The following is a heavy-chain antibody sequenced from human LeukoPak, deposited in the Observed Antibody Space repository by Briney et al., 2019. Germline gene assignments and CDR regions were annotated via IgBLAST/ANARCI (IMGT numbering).Heavy chain of an antibody. CDR2: IDHSGFT. Sequence: SETLSLTCAVYGGSFSGYYWSWIRQPPGKGLEWIGEIDHSGFTIYNPSLKSRVAISEDTSKNLFSLKLSSVTAADTAVYYCARGPPRDYGTSGFYYNYWGQGTLVTVSS. J-gene: IGHJ4*02. CDR1: GGSFSGYY. V-gene: IGHV4-34*01. CDR3: ARGPPRDYGTSGFYYNY. D-gene: IGHD3-22*01.